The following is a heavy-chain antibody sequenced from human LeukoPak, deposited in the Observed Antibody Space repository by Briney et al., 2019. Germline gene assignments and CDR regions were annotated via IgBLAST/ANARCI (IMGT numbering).Heavy chain of an antibody. V-gene: IGHV3-23*01. D-gene: IGHD3-3*01. CDR3: AKHLRDVLRFVEWPSENRKYDYNYINA. Sequence: GGSLRLSCAGSGFTFNNQAMTWVRQAPGKGLEWVSSISYDGVRTYTADSLRGRFTISRDNSENTVYLQMNSLRVEDTAVYYCAKHLRDVLRFVEWPSENRKYDYNYINAWGSGTTVTVS. J-gene: IGHJ6*03. CDR2: ISYDGVRT. CDR1: GFTFNNQA.